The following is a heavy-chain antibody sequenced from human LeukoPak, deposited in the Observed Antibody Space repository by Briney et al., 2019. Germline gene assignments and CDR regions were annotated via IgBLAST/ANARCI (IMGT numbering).Heavy chain of an antibody. CDR3: ATNTPMGHYFDN. D-gene: IGHD5-18*01. J-gene: IGHJ4*02. Sequence: GGSLRLSCAASGFTFSSYSMNWVRQAPGKGLQWVSYISGSSTTIYYADSVKGRFTISRDNAKNSLYLQMNSLRAEDTAIYYCATNTPMGHYFDNWGQGTLVSVSS. CDR1: GFTFSSYS. CDR2: ISGSSTTI. V-gene: IGHV3-48*04.